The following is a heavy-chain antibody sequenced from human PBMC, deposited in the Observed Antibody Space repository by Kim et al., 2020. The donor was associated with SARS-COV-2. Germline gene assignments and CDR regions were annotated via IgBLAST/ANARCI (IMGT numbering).Heavy chain of an antibody. CDR2: IYYSGST. CDR3: ARESFTMVRDNWFDP. J-gene: IGHJ5*02. Sequence: SETLSLTCTVSGGSISSSSYYWGWIRQPPGKGLEWIGSIYYSGSTYYNPSLKSRVTISVDTSKNQFSLKLSSVTAADTAVYYCARESFTMVRDNWFDPWGQGTLVTVSS. V-gene: IGHV4-39*01. D-gene: IGHD3-10*01. CDR1: GGSISSSSYY.